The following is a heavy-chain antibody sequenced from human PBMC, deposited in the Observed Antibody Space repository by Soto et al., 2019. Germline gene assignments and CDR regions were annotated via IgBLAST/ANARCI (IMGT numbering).Heavy chain of an antibody. J-gene: IGHJ6*02. CDR1: GYTFTGYY. V-gene: IGHV1-2*04. CDR3: ARAANYYGSGSPKGQEDYYYGMDV. D-gene: IGHD3-10*01. CDR2: INPNSGGT. Sequence: QVQLVQSGAEVKKPGASVKVSCKASGYTFTGYYMHWVRQAPGQGLEWMGWINPNSGGTNYAQKFQGWVTMTRDTSISTAYMELSRLRSDDTAVYYCARAANYYGSGSPKGQEDYYYGMDVWGQGTTVTVSS.